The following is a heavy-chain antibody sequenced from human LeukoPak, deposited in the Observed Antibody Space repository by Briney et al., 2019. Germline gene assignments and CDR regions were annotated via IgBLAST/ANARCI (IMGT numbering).Heavy chain of an antibody. CDR2: IYYSGST. D-gene: IGHD6-19*01. J-gene: IGHJ6*02. CDR3: ARDNSAWYADTYYYYYGMDV. CDR1: GGSISSYY. Sequence: PSETLSLTCTVSGGSISSYYWSWVRQPPGKGLEWIGYIYYSGSTNYNPSLKSRVTISVDTSKNQFSLKLSSVTAADTAVYYCARDNSAWYADTYYYYYGMDVWGQGTTVTVSS. V-gene: IGHV4-59*01.